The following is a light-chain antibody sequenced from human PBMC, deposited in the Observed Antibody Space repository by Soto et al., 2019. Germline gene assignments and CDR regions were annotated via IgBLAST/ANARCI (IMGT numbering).Light chain of an antibody. V-gene: IGKV3-20*01. CDR1: QSVSNNY. CDR3: QQYDNPPWT. Sequence: EIVLTLSPGTLSLSPGERATLSCRASQSVSNNYLAWYQQRPGQAPRLLIYGASSRATGIPDKFSGSGSGTDFTLTIAGLEPEDFAVYYCQQYDNPPWTFGQGTKVDIK. CDR2: GAS. J-gene: IGKJ1*01.